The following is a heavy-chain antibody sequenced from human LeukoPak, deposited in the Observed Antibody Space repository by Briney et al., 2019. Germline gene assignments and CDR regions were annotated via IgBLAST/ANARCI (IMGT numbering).Heavy chain of an antibody. CDR1: GGSISSYY. CDR3: ARYVVVTAKYYFDY. Sequence: SGTLSLTCTVSGGSISSYYWTWIRQPPGKGLEGIGYIFYSGGSNYNPSLKSRVTISVDTSKNQFSLKLSSVTAADTAVYFCARYVVVTAKYYFDYWGQGTLVTVSS. J-gene: IGHJ4*02. V-gene: IGHV4-59*08. CDR2: IFYSGGS. D-gene: IGHD2-21*02.